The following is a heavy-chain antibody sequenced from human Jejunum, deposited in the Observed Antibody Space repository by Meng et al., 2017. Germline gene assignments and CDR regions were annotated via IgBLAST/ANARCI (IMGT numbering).Heavy chain of an antibody. Sequence: VPLVKSGYELKKPGASVKVSCKPSGYTFTSQAMNWVRQAPGQGLEWMGWINTNTGNPRYAQGFTGRFVFSLDTSVSTAYLQITSLKAEDTAVYYCARDLTYGFLEWGQGTLVTVSS. CDR1: GYTFTSQA. V-gene: IGHV7-4-1*02. J-gene: IGHJ4*02. CDR2: INTNTGNP. CDR3: ARDLTYGFLE. D-gene: IGHD3-3*01.